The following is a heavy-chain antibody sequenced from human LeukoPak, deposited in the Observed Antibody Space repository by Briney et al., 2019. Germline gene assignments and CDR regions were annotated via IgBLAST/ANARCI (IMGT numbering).Heavy chain of an antibody. Sequence: SVKVSCKASGGTFSNFAFSWVRQAPGQGLQWVGRIIPIVDVTSYAQNFKGRVTITADESTTTAYMELSSLRSEDTAVYYCAREMGDREFYFDYWGQGTLVTVPS. CDR2: IIPIVDVT. CDR1: GGTFSNFA. D-gene: IGHD3-10*01. J-gene: IGHJ4*02. V-gene: IGHV1-69*04. CDR3: AREMGDREFYFDY.